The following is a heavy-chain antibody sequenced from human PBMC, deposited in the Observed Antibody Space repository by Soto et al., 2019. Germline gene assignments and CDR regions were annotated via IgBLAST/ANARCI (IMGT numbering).Heavy chain of an antibody. CDR3: ARGYRQSGYSSSWVFDY. D-gene: IGHD6-13*01. CDR1: GGSINSGGYY. CDR2: MYYSAST. V-gene: IGHV4-31*01. J-gene: IGHJ4*02. Sequence: QVQLRESGPGLVKPSQTLSLTCTVSGGSINSGGYYWNWIRQHPGKGLEWIGYMYYSASTYYNPCLSIPVSISANTSENQFSLKLSSVTAADTAVYFCARGYRQSGYSSSWVFDYWGQGTLVNVSS.